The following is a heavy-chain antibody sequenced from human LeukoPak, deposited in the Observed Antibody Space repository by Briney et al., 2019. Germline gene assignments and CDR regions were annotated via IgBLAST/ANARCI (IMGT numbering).Heavy chain of an antibody. CDR3: ARRGGITMVRGGTYYYYYMDV. CDR1: GGSISSYY. J-gene: IGHJ6*03. CDR2: IYTSGST. V-gene: IGHV4-4*09. Sequence: PSETLSLTCTVSGGSISSYYWSWIRQPPGKGLEWIGYIYTSGSTNYNPSLKSRVAISVDTSKNQFSLKLSSVTAADTAVYYCARRGGITMVRGGTYYYYYMDVWGKGTTVTVSS. D-gene: IGHD3-10*01.